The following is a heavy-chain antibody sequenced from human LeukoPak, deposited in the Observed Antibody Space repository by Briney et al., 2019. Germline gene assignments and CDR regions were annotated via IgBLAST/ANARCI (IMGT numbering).Heavy chain of an antibody. CDR3: ARVMAASVWRSYGSYYYYYVDV. CDR1: GFTLNNYW. D-gene: IGHD3-16*01. Sequence: PTGGSLRLSCAASGFTLNNYWMGWVRQAPGKGLEWVANIKEDGSEKNYVDSVKGRFTISRDNAKNSLYLQMSSLRAADTAVYYCARVMAASVWRSYGSYYYYYVDVWGKGTTVTVSS. V-gene: IGHV3-7*01. CDR2: IKEDGSEK. J-gene: IGHJ6*03.